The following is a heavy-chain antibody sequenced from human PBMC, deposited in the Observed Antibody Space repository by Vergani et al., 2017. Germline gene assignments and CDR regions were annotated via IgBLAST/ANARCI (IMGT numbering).Heavy chain of an antibody. CDR3: ASPNGERDGYNFHY. CDR1: GYTFTSYW. Sequence: EVQLVQSGAEVKKPAESLKISCRASGYTFTSYWIAWVRQMPGKGLEWMGIIYPGDSDTRYSPSFQGQVTISADKSINTAYLQWSSLKASDTAMFYCASPNGERDGYNFHYWGQGTLVTVSS. J-gene: IGHJ4*02. CDR2: IYPGDSDT. D-gene: IGHD5-24*01. V-gene: IGHV5-51*01.